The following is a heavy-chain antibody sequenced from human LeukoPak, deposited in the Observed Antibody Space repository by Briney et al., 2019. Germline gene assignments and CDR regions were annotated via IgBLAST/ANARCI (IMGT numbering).Heavy chain of an antibody. CDR3: VKDLLRGSSGWYYSFYYYYGMDV. V-gene: IGHV3-43*02. CDR2: ISGDGSST. Sequence: GGSLRLSCAASGFTFDDNAMHWVRQAPGKGLEWISLISGDGSSTYYADSVKGRFTISRDNTKNSLFLQMISLRTEDTALYYCVKDLLRGSSGWYYSFYYYYGMDVWGQGTTVTVSS. D-gene: IGHD6-19*01. J-gene: IGHJ6*02. CDR1: GFTFDDNA.